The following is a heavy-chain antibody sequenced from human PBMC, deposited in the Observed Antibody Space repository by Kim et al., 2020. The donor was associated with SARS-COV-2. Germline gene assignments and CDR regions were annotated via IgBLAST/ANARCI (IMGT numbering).Heavy chain of an antibody. V-gene: IGHV4-39*01. CDR3: ARHPGEIDYYDSSGYPPGYFDY. Sequence: SETLSLTCTVSGGSISSSSYYWGWIRQPPGKGLEWIGSIYYSGSTYYNPSLKSRVTISVDTSKNQFSLKLSSVTAADTAVYYCARHPGEIDYYDSSGYPPGYFDYWGQGTLVTVSS. CDR2: IYYSGST. J-gene: IGHJ4*02. D-gene: IGHD3-22*01. CDR1: GGSISSSSYY.